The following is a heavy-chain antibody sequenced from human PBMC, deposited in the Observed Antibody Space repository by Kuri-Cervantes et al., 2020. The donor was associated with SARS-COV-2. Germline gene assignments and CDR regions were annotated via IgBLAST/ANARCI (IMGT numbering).Heavy chain of an antibody. CDR1: GFTFSDYY. V-gene: IGHV3-11*04. D-gene: IGHD3-9*01. CDR2: ISSSGSTI. J-gene: IGHJ4*02. Sequence: LSLTCAASGFTFSDYYMSWIRQAPGKGLEWVSYISSSGSTIYYADSVKGRFTISRDNAKNSLYLQMNSLRDEDTAVYYCARTYYDILTGYCPFDYWGQGTLVTVSS. CDR3: ARTYYDILTGYCPFDY.